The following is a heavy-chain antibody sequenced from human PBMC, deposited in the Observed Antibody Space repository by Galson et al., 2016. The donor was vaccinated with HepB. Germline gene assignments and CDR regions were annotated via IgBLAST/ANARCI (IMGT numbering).Heavy chain of an antibody. V-gene: IGHV3-15*01. J-gene: IGHJ6*02. CDR3: IHDWDYNYGVNV. Sequence: SLRLSCAGYGFTFSLAWMNWVRQAPGKGLEWVGRMKSKGGGGTTDFAAPVKGRFSITRDDSKNTLYLHMISLTAEDTAVFYCIHDWDYNYGVNVWGQGTTVTVSS. CDR1: GFTFSLAW. D-gene: IGHD2-21*01. CDR2: MKSKGGGGTT.